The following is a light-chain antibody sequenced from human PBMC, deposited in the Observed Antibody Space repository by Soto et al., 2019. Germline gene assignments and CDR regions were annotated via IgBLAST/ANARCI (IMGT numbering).Light chain of an antibody. CDR2: DAS. CDR1: QSVGGY. CDR3: LQRTNWPPAWT. V-gene: IGKV3-11*01. J-gene: IGKJ1*01. Sequence: ELVLTQSPATLSLSPGDRATLSCRASQSVGGYLAWYQQKPGQAPRLLLYDASNRATGIPARFIGSGSGTDFTLTISSLETEDFALCYCLQRTNWPPAWTFGQGTKVEIK.